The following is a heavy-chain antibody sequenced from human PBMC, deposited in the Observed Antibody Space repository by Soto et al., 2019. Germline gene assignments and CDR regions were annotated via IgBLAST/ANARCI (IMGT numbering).Heavy chain of an antibody. CDR3: ARVSEDYDFWSGYLNWFDP. CDR2: ISAYNGNT. J-gene: IGHJ5*02. D-gene: IGHD3-3*01. CDR1: GYTFTSYG. V-gene: IGHV1-18*01. Sequence: ASVKVSCKASGYTFTSYGISWVRQAPGQGLEWMGWISAYNGNTNYAQKLQGRVTMTTDTSTSTAYMELRSLRSDDTAVYYCARVSEDYDFWSGYLNWFDPWGQGTLVTVS.